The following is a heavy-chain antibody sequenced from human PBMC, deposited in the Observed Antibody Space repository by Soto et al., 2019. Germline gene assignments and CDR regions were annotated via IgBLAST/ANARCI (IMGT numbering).Heavy chain of an antibody. Sequence: SETLSLTCAVSGGSVSSSNWWSWVRQPPGKGLEWIGEIYHSGSTNYNPSLKSRVTISVDKSKNQFSLKLSSMTAADTAVYYCARGSGVVATSGFDYWGQGNLVTVSS. CDR3: ARGSGVVATSGFDY. CDR1: GGSVSSSNW. V-gene: IGHV4-4*02. CDR2: IYHSGST. J-gene: IGHJ4*02. D-gene: IGHD5-12*01.